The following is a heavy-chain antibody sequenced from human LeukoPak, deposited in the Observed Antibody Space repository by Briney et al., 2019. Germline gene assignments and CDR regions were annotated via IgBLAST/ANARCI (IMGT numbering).Heavy chain of an antibody. V-gene: IGHV3-48*01. D-gene: IGHD5/OR15-5a*01. J-gene: IGHJ4*02. CDR2: IPSTSSTI. Sequence: GGSLRLSCAASGFTFSSFGMNWVRQAPGKGLEWVSYIPSTSSTIYYADSVKGRFTISRDNAKNSLYLQMNSLRVEDTAVYYCARSLSTDFDHWGQGPWSPSPQ. CDR1: GFTFSSFG. CDR3: ARSLSTDFDH.